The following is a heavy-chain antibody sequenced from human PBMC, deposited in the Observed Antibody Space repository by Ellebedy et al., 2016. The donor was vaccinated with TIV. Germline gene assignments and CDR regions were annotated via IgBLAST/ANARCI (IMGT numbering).Heavy chain of an antibody. CDR1: EFTFSSYG. J-gene: IGHJ4*02. V-gene: IGHV3-30*18. CDR3: AKDPRRSSGWLGFDY. Sequence: GGSLRLXXAASEFTFSSYGMPWVRQAPGKGLEWVAVISYDGSNKYYADSVKGRFTISRDNSKNTLYLQMNSLRAEDTAVYYCAKDPRRSSGWLGFDYWGQGTLVTVSS. D-gene: IGHD6-19*01. CDR2: ISYDGSNK.